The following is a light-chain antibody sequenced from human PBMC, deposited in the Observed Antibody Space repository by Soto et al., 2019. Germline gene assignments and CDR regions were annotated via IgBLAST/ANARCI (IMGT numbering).Light chain of an antibody. J-gene: IGLJ1*01. CDR1: SSDVGAYYY. CDR3: SSYAGSSHYV. Sequence: QSALTQPASVSGSPGQSITISCTGTSSDVGAYYYVSWYQQYPGKAPKLIIYEVTKRPSGVPDRFSGSKSGNTASLTVPGLQNDDEPAYSCSSYAGSSHYVFGTRTKVTV. CDR2: EVT. V-gene: IGLV2-8*01.